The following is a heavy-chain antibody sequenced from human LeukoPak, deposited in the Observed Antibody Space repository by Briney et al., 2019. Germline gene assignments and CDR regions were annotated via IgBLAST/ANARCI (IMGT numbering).Heavy chain of an antibody. Sequence: GGSLRLSCAASEFTFSSYGMHWIRQAPGKGLEWVAVISYDGSNKYYADSVKGRFTISRDNSKNTLYLQMNSLRSDDTAVYYCARAGGPGSSRIRTFDYWGQGTLVTVSS. V-gene: IGHV3-30*03. J-gene: IGHJ4*02. CDR1: EFTFSSYG. CDR3: ARAGGPGSSRIRTFDY. CDR2: ISYDGSNK. D-gene: IGHD6-6*01.